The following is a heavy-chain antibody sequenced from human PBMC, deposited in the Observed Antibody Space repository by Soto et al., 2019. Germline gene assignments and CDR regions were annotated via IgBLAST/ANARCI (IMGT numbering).Heavy chain of an antibody. CDR3: ARDDGGYSGYDWGYYYYGMDV. V-gene: IGHV3-33*01. CDR2: IWYDGSNK. J-gene: IGHJ6*02. Sequence: GGSLRLSCAASGFTFSSYGMHWVRQAPGKGLEWVAVIWYDGSNKYYADSVKGRFTISRDNSKNTLYLQMNSLRAEDTAVYYCARDDGGYSGYDWGYYYYGMDVWGQGTTVTVSS. CDR1: GFTFSSYG. D-gene: IGHD5-12*01.